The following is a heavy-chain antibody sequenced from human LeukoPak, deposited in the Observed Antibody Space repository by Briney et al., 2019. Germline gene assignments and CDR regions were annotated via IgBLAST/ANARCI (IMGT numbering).Heavy chain of an antibody. CDR1: GFTFSSYW. J-gene: IGHJ4*02. CDR2: IKQDGSDK. V-gene: IGHV3-7*05. D-gene: IGHD2-15*01. Sequence: GGSLRLSCAASGFTFSSYWMSWVRQAPGKGLEWVTNIKQDGSDKYYVDSVKGRFTISRDNAKNSLYLQMNSLRAEDTAVYYCARSLGYCSAGSCFPFDYWGQGTLVTVSS. CDR3: ARSLGYCSAGSCFPFDY.